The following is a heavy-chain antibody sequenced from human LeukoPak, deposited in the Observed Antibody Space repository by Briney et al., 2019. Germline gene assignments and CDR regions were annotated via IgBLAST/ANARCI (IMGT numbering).Heavy chain of an antibody. CDR1: GGTFSSYA. V-gene: IGHV1-69*04. CDR3: ARWYYYDSSGYDDFDY. J-gene: IGHJ4*02. Sequence: SVKVSCKASGGTFSSYAISWVRQAPGQGLEWMGRTIPILGIANYAQKFQGRVTITADKSTSTAYMELSSLRSEDTAVYYCARWYYYDSSGYDDFDYWGQGTLVTVSS. D-gene: IGHD3-22*01. CDR2: TIPILGIA.